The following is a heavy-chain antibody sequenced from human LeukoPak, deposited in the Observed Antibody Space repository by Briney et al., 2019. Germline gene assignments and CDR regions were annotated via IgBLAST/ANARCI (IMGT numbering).Heavy chain of an antibody. J-gene: IGHJ4*02. V-gene: IGHV1-69*01. Sequence: SVKVSCKASGGTFSSYAISWVRQAPGQGLEWMGGIIPIFGTANYAQKFQGRVTITADESTSTAYMELSSLRSEDTAVYYCAGYSSSWFQGGIYYFDYWGQGTLVTVSS. D-gene: IGHD6-13*01. CDR1: GGTFSSYA. CDR2: IIPIFGTA. CDR3: AGYSSSWFQGGIYYFDY.